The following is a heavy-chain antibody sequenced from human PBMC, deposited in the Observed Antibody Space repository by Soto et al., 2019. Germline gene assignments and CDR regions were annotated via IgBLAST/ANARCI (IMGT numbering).Heavy chain of an antibody. J-gene: IGHJ6*02. CDR1: GFTFSSYS. CDR3: ARTYSSSSLGGMDV. V-gene: IGHV3-48*02. Sequence: EVQLVESGGGLVQPGGPLRLSCAASGFTFSSYSMNWVRQAPGKGLEWVSYISSSSSTIYYADSVKGRFTISRDNAKNSLYLQMNSLRDEDTAVYYCARTYSSSSLGGMDVWGQGTTVTXSS. CDR2: ISSSSSTI. D-gene: IGHD6-13*01.